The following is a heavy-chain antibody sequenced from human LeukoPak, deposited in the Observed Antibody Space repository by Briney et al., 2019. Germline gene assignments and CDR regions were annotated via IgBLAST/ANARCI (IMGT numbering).Heavy chain of an antibody. CDR3: ARAGVWLFDY. CDR1: GGSISSSSYY. CDR2: INHSGST. D-gene: IGHD3-10*01. J-gene: IGHJ4*02. Sequence: SETLSLTCTVSGGSISSSSYYWGWIRQPPGKGLEWIGEINHSGSTNYNLSLKSRVTISVDTSKNQFSLKLSSVTAADTAVYYCARAGVWLFDYWGQGTLVTVSS. V-gene: IGHV4-39*07.